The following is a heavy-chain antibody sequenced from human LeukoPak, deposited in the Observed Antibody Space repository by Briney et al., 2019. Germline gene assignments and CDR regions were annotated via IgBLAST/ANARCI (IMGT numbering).Heavy chain of an antibody. Sequence: SETLSLTCTVSGGSISSYYWSWIRQPPGKGLEWIGYIYYSGSTNYNPSLKSRVTISVDTSKNQSSLKLSSVTAADTAVYYCARVINSGSYWGGFDYWGQGTLVTVSS. CDR3: ARVINSGSYWGGFDY. J-gene: IGHJ4*02. CDR1: GGSISSYY. V-gene: IGHV4-59*12. D-gene: IGHD1-26*01. CDR2: IYYSGST.